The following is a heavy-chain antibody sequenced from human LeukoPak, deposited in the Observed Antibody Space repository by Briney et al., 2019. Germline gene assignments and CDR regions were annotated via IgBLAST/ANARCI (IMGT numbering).Heavy chain of an antibody. V-gene: IGHV4-30-2*01. CDR3: ARGPQFGYYYYGMDV. CDR1: GGSISSGGYS. J-gene: IGHJ6*02. D-gene: IGHD3-16*01. CDR2: IYHSGST. Sequence: PSQTLSLTCAVSGGSISSGGYSWSWLRQPPWKGLEWIGYIYHSGSTYYNPSLKSRVTISVDRSKNQFSLKLSSVTAADTAVYYCARGPQFGYYYYGMDVWGQGTTVTVSS.